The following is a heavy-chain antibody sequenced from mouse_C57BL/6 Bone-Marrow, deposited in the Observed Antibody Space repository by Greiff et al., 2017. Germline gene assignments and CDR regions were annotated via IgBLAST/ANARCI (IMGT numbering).Heavy chain of an antibody. V-gene: IGHV1-72*01. D-gene: IGHD2-1*01. CDR1: GYTFTSYW. Sequence: LVESGAELVKPGASVKLSCKASGYTFTSYWMHWVKQRPGRGLEWIGRIDPNSGGTKYNEKFKSKATLTVDKPSSTAYMQLSSLTSEDSAVYYCARRRSIYYNAMDYWGQGTSVTVSS. CDR3: ARRRSIYYNAMDY. J-gene: IGHJ4*01. CDR2: IDPNSGGT.